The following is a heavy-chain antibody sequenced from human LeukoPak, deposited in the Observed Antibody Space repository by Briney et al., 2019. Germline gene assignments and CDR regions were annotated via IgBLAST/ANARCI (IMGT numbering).Heavy chain of an antibody. V-gene: IGHV4-59*01. CDR1: GGSISSYY. J-gene: IGHJ4*02. Sequence: SETLSLTCTVSGGSISSYYWSWIRQPPGKGLEWIGYIYYSGSTNYNPSLKSRVTILVDTSKNQFSLKLSSVTAADTAVYYCARETDSSSWQSVDYWGQGTLVTVSS. D-gene: IGHD6-13*01. CDR3: ARETDSSSWQSVDY. CDR2: IYYSGST.